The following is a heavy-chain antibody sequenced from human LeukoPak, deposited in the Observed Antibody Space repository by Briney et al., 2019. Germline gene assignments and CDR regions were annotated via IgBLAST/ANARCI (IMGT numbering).Heavy chain of an antibody. V-gene: IGHV4-30-4*01. D-gene: IGHD3-22*01. J-gene: IGHJ2*01. CDR2: IYYSGST. CDR3: ARDRVYYFDSSGYPHWYFDL. Sequence: SETLSLTCTVSGGSISSGDYYWSWIRQPPGKGLEWIGYIYYSGSTYYNPSLKSRVTISVDTSKNQFSLKLSSVTAADTAVYYCARDRVYYFDSSGYPHWYFDLWTVAPWSLSPQ. CDR1: GGSISSGDYY.